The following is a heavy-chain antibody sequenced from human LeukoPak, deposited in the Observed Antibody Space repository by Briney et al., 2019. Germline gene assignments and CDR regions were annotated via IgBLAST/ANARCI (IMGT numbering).Heavy chain of an antibody. D-gene: IGHD6-13*01. CDR1: GGTFSSYA. J-gene: IGHJ4*02. CDR2: IIPIFGTA. V-gene: IGHV1-69*13. Sequence: ASVKVSCKASGGTFSSYAISWVRQAPGQGLEWMGGIIPIFGTANYAQKFQGRVTITADESTSTAYMELSSLRSEDTAVYYCASFRDSSSWYPFDYWGQGTLVTASS. CDR3: ASFRDSSSWYPFDY.